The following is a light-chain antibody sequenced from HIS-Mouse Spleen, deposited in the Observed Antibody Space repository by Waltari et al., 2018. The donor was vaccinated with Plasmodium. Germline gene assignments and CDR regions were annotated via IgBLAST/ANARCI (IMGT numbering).Light chain of an antibody. CDR2: KAS. J-gene: IGKJ1*01. Sequence: DIQMTQSPSTLSASVGDRVTITCRPSQSIRSRLAWYQQKPGKAPKLLIYKASSLESGVPSRFSGSGSGTEFTLTISSLQPDDFATYYCQQYNSYSWTFGQGTKVEIK. V-gene: IGKV1-5*03. CDR1: QSIRSR. CDR3: QQYNSYSWT.